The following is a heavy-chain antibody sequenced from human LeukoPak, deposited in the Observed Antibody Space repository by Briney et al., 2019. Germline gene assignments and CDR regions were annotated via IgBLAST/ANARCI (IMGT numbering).Heavy chain of an antibody. V-gene: IGHV4-34*01. D-gene: IGHD2-21*02. CDR3: ASQGPLLAYCGGDCYSGAFDI. CDR2: INHSGST. Sequence: SETLSLTCAVYGGSFSGYYWSWIRQPPGKGLEWIGEINHSGSTNYNPSLKSRVTISVDTSKNQFSLKLSSVTAADTAVYYCASQGPLLAYCGGDCYSGAFDIWGQGTMVTVSS. J-gene: IGHJ3*02. CDR1: GGSFSGYY.